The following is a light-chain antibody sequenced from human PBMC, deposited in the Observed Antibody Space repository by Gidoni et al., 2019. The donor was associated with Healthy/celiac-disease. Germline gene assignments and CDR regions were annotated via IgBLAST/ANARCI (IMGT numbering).Light chain of an antibody. J-gene: IGKJ5*01. V-gene: IGKV1-NL1*01. CDR3: QQYYSTLT. CDR1: QGISNS. CDR2: AAS. Sequence: DIQMTQSPSSLSASVGDRVTITCRASQGISNSLAWYQQKPGKAPKLLLYAASSLESGVPSRFSGSGSGTDYTLTISSLQPEDFATYYCQQYYSTLTFGQGTRLEIK.